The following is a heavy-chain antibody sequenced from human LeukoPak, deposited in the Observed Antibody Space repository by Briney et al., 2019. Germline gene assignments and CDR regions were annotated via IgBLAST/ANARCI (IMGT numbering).Heavy chain of an antibody. Sequence: GASVKVSCKASGYTFTSYYMHWVRQAPGQGLEWMGIINPSGGSTSYAQKFQGRVTMTRDTSTSTVYMELSSLRTEDTAVYYCARVRVAGRYFDYWGQGTLVTVSS. CDR2: INPSGGST. J-gene: IGHJ4*02. CDR3: ARVRVAGRYFDY. D-gene: IGHD6-19*01. CDR1: GYTFTSYY. V-gene: IGHV1-46*01.